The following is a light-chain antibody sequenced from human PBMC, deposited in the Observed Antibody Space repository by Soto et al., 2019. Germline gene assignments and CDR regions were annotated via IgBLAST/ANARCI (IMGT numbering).Light chain of an antibody. J-gene: IGKJ5*01. V-gene: IGKV3-20*01. Sequence: DIVLTQSPGTLSLSPGERGTLSCMASQSVSSSYLAWYQTTPGQAPRLIIYGASRRATGIPDRFSGIGSGTDFTLTISRLEPEDLAMYYCHRYGISPPVTFGQGTRLEIK. CDR3: HRYGISPPVT. CDR1: QSVSSSY. CDR2: GAS.